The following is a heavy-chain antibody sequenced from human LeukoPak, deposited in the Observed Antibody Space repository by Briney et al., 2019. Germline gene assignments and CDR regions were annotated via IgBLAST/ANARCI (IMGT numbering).Heavy chain of an antibody. CDR1: GGSFSGYY. CDR2: INHSGST. D-gene: IGHD5-18*01. CDR3: AKDVYSYGFDDGFDY. J-gene: IGHJ4*02. Sequence: SETLSLTCAVYGGSFSGYYWSWIRQPPGKGLEWIGEINHSGSTNYNPSLKSRVTISVDTSKNQFSLKLSSVTAADTAVYYCAKDVYSYGFDDGFDYWGQGTLVTVSS. V-gene: IGHV4-34*01.